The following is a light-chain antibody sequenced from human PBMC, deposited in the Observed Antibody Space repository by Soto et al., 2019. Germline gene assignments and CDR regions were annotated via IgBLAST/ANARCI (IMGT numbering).Light chain of an antibody. CDR3: GSYTNTSTLIV. CDR1: SSDIGSYRS. CDR2: EVS. V-gene: IGLV2-14*01. J-gene: IGLJ1*01. Sequence: QSVLAQPASVPGSPGQSVTISCTGTSSDIGSYRSVSWYQQHPGKAPKLLISEVSHRPSGVSNRFSGSKSGNTASLTISGLQPEDEATYYCGSYTNTSTLIVFGTGTKVTVL.